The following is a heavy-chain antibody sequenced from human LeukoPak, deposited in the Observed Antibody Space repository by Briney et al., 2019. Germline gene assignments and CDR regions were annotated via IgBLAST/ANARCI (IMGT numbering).Heavy chain of an antibody. V-gene: IGHV3-9*01. CDR2: ISWNSGSI. Sequence: PGRSLRLSCAASGFTFDDYAMHWVRQAPGKGLEWVSGISWNSGSISYADSVKGRFTISRDNAKNSLYLQMNSLRAEDTALYYCAKDSMYYYDSSGYYSALFDYWGQGTLVTVSS. D-gene: IGHD3-22*01. CDR1: GFTFDDYA. CDR3: AKDSMYYYDSSGYYSALFDY. J-gene: IGHJ4*02.